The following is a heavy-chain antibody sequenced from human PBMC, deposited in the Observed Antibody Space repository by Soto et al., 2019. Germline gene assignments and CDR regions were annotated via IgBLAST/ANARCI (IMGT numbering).Heavy chain of an antibody. V-gene: IGHV2-5*02. Sequence: QITLKESGPTLVKPTQTLTLTCTFSGFSLSTNAVGVGWIRQPPGKALEWLALIYWDDDKRYSPSLKSRLTITTDTSKKQVVLTMTIMDPLDTATYYCAHRYSYAHYFVSWGQGTLVPVSS. D-gene: IGHD5-18*01. J-gene: IGHJ4*02. CDR3: AHRYSYAHYFVS. CDR2: IYWDDDK. CDR1: GFSLSTNAVG.